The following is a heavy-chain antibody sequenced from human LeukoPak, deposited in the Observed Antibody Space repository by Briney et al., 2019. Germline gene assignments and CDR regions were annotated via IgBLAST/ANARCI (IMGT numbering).Heavy chain of an antibody. CDR2: ISASGVMT. CDR3: AKDRSIGTYYTFDH. Sequence: GGSLRLSCAASGFTFNNYAMTWVRQAPGKGLEWVSSISASGVMTYYADSVKGRFTVSRDNSKNSLYLQMSSLTAADTAVYYCAKDRSIGTYYTFDHWGRGTLVTVSS. V-gene: IGHV3-23*01. J-gene: IGHJ4*02. CDR1: GFTFNNYA. D-gene: IGHD1-26*01.